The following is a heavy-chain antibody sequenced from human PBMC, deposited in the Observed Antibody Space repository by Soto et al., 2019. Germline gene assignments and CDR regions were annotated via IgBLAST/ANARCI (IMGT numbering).Heavy chain of an antibody. V-gene: IGHV3-21*01. CDR1: GFTFSSYS. CDR2: ISSSSSYI. CDR3: ARRGDSYYYYYGMDV. Sequence: GGSLRLSCAASGFTFSSYSMNWVRQAPGKGLEWVSSISSSSSYIYYADSVKGRFTISRDNAKNSLYLQMNSLRAEDTAFYYCARRGDSYYYYYGMDVWGQGTTVTVSS. D-gene: IGHD2-21*02. J-gene: IGHJ6*02.